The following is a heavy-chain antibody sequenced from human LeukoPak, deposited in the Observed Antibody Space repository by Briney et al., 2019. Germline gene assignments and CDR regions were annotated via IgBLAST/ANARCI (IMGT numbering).Heavy chain of an antibody. J-gene: IGHJ5*02. CDR3: ASPRGYYDSSGYLSNWFDP. CDR2: IYHSGST. Sequence: SETLSLTCAVSGYSISSGYYWGWIRQPPGQGLEWIGSIYHSGSTYYNPSPTRRFTISVDTFKTQFSLKLSSVTAADTAVYYCASPRGYYDSSGYLSNWFDPWGQGTLVTVSS. CDR1: GYSISSGYY. D-gene: IGHD3-22*01. V-gene: IGHV4-38-2*01.